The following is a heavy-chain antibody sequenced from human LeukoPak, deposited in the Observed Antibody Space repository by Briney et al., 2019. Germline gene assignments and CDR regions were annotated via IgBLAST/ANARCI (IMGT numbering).Heavy chain of an antibody. CDR3: ARDQEAFDY. CDR2: IYPRVGST. CDR1: GYSFTSNY. Sequence: ASVTVSCKASGYSFTSNYIHWVRQAPGQGLEWMGMIYPRVGSTSYAQKFQGRVTVTRDTSTSTVHMELSGLRSEDTAVYYCARDQEAFDYWGQGTLVTVSS. J-gene: IGHJ4*02. V-gene: IGHV1-46*01.